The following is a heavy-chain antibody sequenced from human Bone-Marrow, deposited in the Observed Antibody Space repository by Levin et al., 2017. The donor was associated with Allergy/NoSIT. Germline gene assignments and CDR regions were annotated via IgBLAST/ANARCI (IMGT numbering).Heavy chain of an antibody. CDR1: GFTFHDSA. J-gene: IGHJ6*02. V-gene: IGHV3-9*01. CDR3: VKDLSDYYDVMDV. D-gene: IGHD2/OR15-2a*01. Sequence: GGSLRLSCAASGFTFHDSALHWVRQAPGKGLEWVSGISGNSDSIGYADSVKGRFTISRDNAKQLLFLQMDSLRGEDTALYYCVKDLSDYYDVMDVWGQGTTVTVSS. CDR2: ISGNSDSI.